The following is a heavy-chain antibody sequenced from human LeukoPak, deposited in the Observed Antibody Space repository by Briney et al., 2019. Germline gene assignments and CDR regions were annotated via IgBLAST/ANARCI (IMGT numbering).Heavy chain of an antibody. CDR3: ARGHVPRD. J-gene: IGHJ4*02. V-gene: IGHV4-34*01. Sequence: SETLSLTCAVYGGSFNDFYGSWIRQSPGKGLEWIGEISQSGRTNYNPSLRSRVTISIDTSKNQFSLKLNSVTAADTAVYYCARGHVPRDWGQGNIVIVSS. CDR1: GGSFNDFY. CDR2: ISQSGRT. D-gene: IGHD3-10*01.